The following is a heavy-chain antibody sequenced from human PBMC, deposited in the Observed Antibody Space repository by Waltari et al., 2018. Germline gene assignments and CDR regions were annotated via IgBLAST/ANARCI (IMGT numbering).Heavy chain of an antibody. D-gene: IGHD3-9*01. J-gene: IGHJ4*02. Sequence: QVHLVESGGGVVQPGKSPRLSCAASGFTFGSYGMHWVRQAPGKGLGWVAIIWSDGSKKYYAESVKGRFTISRDNSRRSVSLEMNSLRGEDTAVYYCAKAGRRYFDFSEILEWGLGTQVTVSS. CDR1: GFTFGSYG. V-gene: IGHV3-33*06. CDR2: IWSDGSKK. CDR3: AKAGRRYFDFSEILE.